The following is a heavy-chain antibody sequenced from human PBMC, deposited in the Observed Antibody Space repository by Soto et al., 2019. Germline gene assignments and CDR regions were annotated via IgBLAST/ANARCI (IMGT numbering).Heavy chain of an antibody. D-gene: IGHD6-13*01. V-gene: IGHV3-11*01. CDR1: GFTFSDYY. J-gene: IGHJ4*02. Sequence: GGSLRLSCASSGFTFSDYYMILIRQAPGKGLEWVSYISGSGSHIHNADSVKGRFTISRDNAKNSVFLQMDSLRAEDTAIYYCARDSSSWYYDYWGQGALVTVSS. CDR3: ARDSSSWYYDY. CDR2: ISGSGSHI.